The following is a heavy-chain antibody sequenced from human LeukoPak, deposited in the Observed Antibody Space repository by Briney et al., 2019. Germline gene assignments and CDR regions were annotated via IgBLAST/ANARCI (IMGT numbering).Heavy chain of an antibody. J-gene: IGHJ6*03. D-gene: IGHD3-9*01. Sequence: GSSVKVSCKASGGTFSSYAISWVRQAPGQGLEWMGGIIPIFGTANYAQKFQGRVTITADKSTSTAYMELRSLRSDDTAVYYCARDRGGLRYFDWFPANYYYYYYMDVWGKGTTVTISS. CDR2: IIPIFGTA. V-gene: IGHV1-69*06. CDR1: GGTFSSYA. CDR3: ARDRGGLRYFDWFPANYYYYYYMDV.